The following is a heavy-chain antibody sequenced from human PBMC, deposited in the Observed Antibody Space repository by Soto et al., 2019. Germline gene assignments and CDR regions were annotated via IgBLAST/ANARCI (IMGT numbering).Heavy chain of an antibody. CDR3: AGGGGYSYGSALDY. CDR1: GYTFTSYD. J-gene: IGHJ4*02. CDR2: MNPNSGNT. V-gene: IGHV1-8*01. D-gene: IGHD5-18*01. Sequence: HVQLVPSGAEVKKPGASVKVSCKASGYTFTSYDINWVRQATGQGLEWMGWMNPNSGNTGYAQKCQGRVTMTRNTAISTAYMELSSLRYADTAGYYCAGGGGYSYGSALDYWGQGTLVTVSS.